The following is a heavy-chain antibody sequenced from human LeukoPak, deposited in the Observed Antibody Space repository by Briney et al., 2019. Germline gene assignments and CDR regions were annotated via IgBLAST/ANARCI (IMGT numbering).Heavy chain of an antibody. Sequence: ASVKVSCKASGYTFSDYYIHWVRQARGQGLEWMAWINPRNGDTNYAQKFQGRVTMTRDTSISTAYKELSRLISDDTAVYYCARVGSSRWYVHPTLDYWGQGTLVTVSS. V-gene: IGHV1-2*02. CDR3: ARVGSSRWYVHPTLDY. J-gene: IGHJ4*02. D-gene: IGHD6-19*01. CDR2: INPRNGDT. CDR1: GYTFSDYY.